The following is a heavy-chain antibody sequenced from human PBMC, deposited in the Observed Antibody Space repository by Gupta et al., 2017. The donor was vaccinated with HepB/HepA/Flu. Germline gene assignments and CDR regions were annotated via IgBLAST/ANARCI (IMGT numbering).Heavy chain of an antibody. Sequence: QVQLVQSGAEVKQPGASVKVSCTASGYTFSSYSTHWVRQAPGQRLEWMGYINGGNDNTRYSQKFQGRVSIAKDTSANTAYMELSSLRSEDTAVYYCARGTGSGSYLTNYWGRGTLVTVSS. CDR3: ARGTGSGSYLTNY. J-gene: IGHJ4*02. CDR1: GYTFSSYS. V-gene: IGHV1-3*01. CDR2: INGGNDNT. D-gene: IGHD3-10*01.